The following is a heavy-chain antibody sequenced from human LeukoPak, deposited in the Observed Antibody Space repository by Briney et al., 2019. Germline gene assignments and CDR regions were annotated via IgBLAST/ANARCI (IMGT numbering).Heavy chain of an antibody. V-gene: IGHV4-39*01. CDR2: IYYSGST. D-gene: IGHD3-3*01. CDR3: ARPSYYDFWSGHYYMDV. Sequence: SETLSLTCTVSGGSISSSSYYWGWIRQPPGKGLEWIGSIYYSGSTYYNPSLKSRVTISVDTSKNQFSLKLSSVTAADPAVYYCARPSYYDFWSGHYYMDVWGKGTTVTVSS. CDR1: GGSISSSSYY. J-gene: IGHJ6*03.